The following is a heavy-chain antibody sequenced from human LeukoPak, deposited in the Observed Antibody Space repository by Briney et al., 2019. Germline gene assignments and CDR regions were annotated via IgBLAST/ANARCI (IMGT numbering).Heavy chain of an antibody. Sequence: GRSPRLSCAASGFTFSSYGMHWVRQAPGKGLEWVAIISYDGSNKYYADSVKGRFTISRDNSKSTLYLQMNSLRAEDTAVYYCAKEGDYYDSSGYSDLDYWGQGTLVTVSS. CDR3: AKEGDYYDSSGYSDLDY. V-gene: IGHV3-30*18. J-gene: IGHJ4*02. CDR2: ISYDGSNK. D-gene: IGHD3-22*01. CDR1: GFTFSSYG.